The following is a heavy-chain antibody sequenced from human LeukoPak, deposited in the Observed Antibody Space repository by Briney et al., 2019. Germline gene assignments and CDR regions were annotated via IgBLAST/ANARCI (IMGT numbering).Heavy chain of an antibody. Sequence: PGGSLRLSCAASGFTFSTYWMGWVRQAPGKGLEWVAKIKPDGSEKDHVDSVKGRFTFSRDNAKNSLYLQLNSLRAEDTAVYYCARSRFYFDYWGQGTLVTVSS. CDR2: IKPDGSEK. V-gene: IGHV3-7*01. J-gene: IGHJ4*02. CDR3: ARSRFYFDY. CDR1: GFTFSTYW.